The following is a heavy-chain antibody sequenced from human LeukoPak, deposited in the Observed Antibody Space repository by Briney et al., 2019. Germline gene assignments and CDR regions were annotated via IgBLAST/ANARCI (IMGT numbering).Heavy chain of an antibody. Sequence: GGSLRLSCAASGFTFSSYAMSWVRQAPGKGLEWVSTFRGSGGSTYYADSVKGRFTISRDNSQNTLYLHMNSLRAEDTAIYYCAKDIYCGGDCYLRAGDSWGQGTLVTVSS. CDR1: GFTFSSYA. D-gene: IGHD2-21*02. CDR3: AKDIYCGGDCYLRAGDS. J-gene: IGHJ4*02. V-gene: IGHV3-23*01. CDR2: FRGSGGST.